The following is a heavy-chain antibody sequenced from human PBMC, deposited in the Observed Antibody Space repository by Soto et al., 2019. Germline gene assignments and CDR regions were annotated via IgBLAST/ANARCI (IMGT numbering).Heavy chain of an antibody. V-gene: IGHV3-23*01. CDR3: AAGATRPVVRKYFDY. J-gene: IGHJ4*02. CDR1: GFTFSSYA. D-gene: IGHD1-1*01. Sequence: GGSLRLSCAASGFTFSSYAMSWVRQAPGKGLEWVSAISGSGGSTYYADSVKGRFTISRDNSKNTLYLQMNSLRAEDTAVYYCAAGATRPVVRKYFDYWGQGTLVTVSS. CDR2: ISGSGGST.